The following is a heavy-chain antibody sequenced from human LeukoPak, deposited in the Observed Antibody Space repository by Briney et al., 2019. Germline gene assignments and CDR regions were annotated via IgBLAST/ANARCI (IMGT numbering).Heavy chain of an antibody. J-gene: IGHJ4*02. V-gene: IGHV1-69-2*01. CDR1: GHTFTYYY. Sequence: ASVKISCKVSGHTFTYYYIHWVQQAPGKGLEWMGLVDPEDGETRYAEKFQGRVTITADTSTDTAYMELSSLRSEDTAVYYCATSRHMVRGGVFGYWGQGTLVTVSA. CDR3: ATSRHMVRGGVFGY. CDR2: VDPEDGET. D-gene: IGHD3-10*01.